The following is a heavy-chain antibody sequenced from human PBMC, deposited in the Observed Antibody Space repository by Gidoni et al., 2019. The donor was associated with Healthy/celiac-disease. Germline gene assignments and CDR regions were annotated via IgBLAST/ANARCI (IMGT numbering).Heavy chain of an antibody. J-gene: IGHJ4*02. CDR3: ARSGLYGDYYFDY. V-gene: IGHV4-31*03. CDR1: GGYISSGGYY. Sequence: VQLQESGPGRVTHSQALSLTCTVSGGYISSGGYYWSWIRQHPGKGLEWIGYIYYSGSTYYNPSLKSRVTISVDTSKNQFSLKLSSVTAADTAVYYCARSGLYGDYYFDYWGQGTLVTVSS. D-gene: IGHD4-17*01. CDR2: IYYSGST.